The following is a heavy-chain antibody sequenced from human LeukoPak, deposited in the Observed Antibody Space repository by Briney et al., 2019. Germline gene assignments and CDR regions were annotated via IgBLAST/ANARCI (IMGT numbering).Heavy chain of an antibody. CDR3: ARDRALYCSSTSCYGAEDYYYMDV. CDR1: GFTFDDYG. D-gene: IGHD2-2*01. Sequence: GGSLRLSCAASGFTFDDYGMSWVRQAPGKGLEWVSGINWNGGSTGYADSVKGRFTISRDNAKNSLYLQMNSLRAEDTALYHCARDRALYCSSTSCYGAEDYYYMDVWGKGTTVTVSS. CDR2: INWNGGST. V-gene: IGHV3-20*01. J-gene: IGHJ6*03.